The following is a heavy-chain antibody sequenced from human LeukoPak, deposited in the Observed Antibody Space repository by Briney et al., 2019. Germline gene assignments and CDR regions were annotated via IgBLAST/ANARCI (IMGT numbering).Heavy chain of an antibody. Sequence: GGSLRLSCAASGFTFSSYAMHWVRQAPGKGLEWVSVIWYDGTNKYYAGSVKGRFTISRDNSKNTLYLQMNSLRAEDTAVYYCARDDSGWVDCWGQGTLVTVSS. CDR3: ARDDSGWVDC. J-gene: IGHJ4*02. CDR2: IWYDGTNK. D-gene: IGHD6-19*01. CDR1: GFTFSSYA. V-gene: IGHV3-33*01.